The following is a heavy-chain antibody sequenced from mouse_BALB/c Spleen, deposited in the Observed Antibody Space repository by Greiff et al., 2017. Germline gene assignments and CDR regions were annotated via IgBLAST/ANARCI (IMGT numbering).Heavy chain of an antibody. D-gene: IGHD4-1*01. Sequence: EVQRVESGGDLVKPGGSLKLSCAASGFTFSSYGMSWVRQTPDKRLEWVATISSGGSYTYYPDSVKGRFTISRDNAKNNLYLQMSSLKSEDTAMYYCAREGLGLYYAMDYWGQGTSVTVSS. J-gene: IGHJ4*01. CDR1: GFTFSSYG. CDR2: ISSGGSYT. V-gene: IGHV5-6*01. CDR3: AREGLGLYYAMDY.